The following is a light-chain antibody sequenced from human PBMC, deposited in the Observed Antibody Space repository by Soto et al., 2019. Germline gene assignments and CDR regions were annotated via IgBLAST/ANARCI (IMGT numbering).Light chain of an antibody. CDR1: QSVGSN. V-gene: IGKV3-15*01. CDR3: HQYNHWPPTYT. Sequence: EIILTQSPDILSVSAGETVILSCRTSQSVGSNLAWYQHKPGQAPRLLVHGASTRATGVPARFRGSGSGTDLSLTISSLQSGDFAVYYCHQYNHWPPTYTFGLGTRLEIK. CDR2: GAS. J-gene: IGKJ2*01.